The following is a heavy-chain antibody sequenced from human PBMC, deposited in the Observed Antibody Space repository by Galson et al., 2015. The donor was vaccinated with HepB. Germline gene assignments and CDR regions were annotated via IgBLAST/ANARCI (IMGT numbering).Heavy chain of an antibody. Sequence: SLRLSCAASGFTFSNYAMNWVRQAPGKGLEWVAFISGSGATTHYADSVKGRFTISRDNPKNTLFLQMNSLRAEDTAVYCCAKDLAAPTRSFDNWGQGTLVTVSS. CDR3: AKDLAAPTRSFDN. D-gene: IGHD1-1*01. CDR1: GFTFSNYA. J-gene: IGHJ4*02. CDR2: ISGSGATT. V-gene: IGHV3-23*01.